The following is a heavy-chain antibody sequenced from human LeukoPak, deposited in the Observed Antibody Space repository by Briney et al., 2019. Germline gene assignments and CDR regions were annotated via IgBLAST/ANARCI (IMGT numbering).Heavy chain of an antibody. CDR3: ARDAKKPFDY. V-gene: IGHV3-33*08. Sequence: GGSLRLSCAASGFTFSSYAMSWVRQAPGKGLEWVAVIWYDGSNKYYADSVKGRFTISRDNSKNTLYLQMNSLRAEDTAVYYCARDAKKPFDYWGQGTLVTVSS. CDR2: IWYDGSNK. J-gene: IGHJ4*02. CDR1: GFTFSSYA.